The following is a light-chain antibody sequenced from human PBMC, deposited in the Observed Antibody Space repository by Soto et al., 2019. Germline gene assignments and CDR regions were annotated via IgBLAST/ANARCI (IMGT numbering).Light chain of an antibody. CDR1: NIGSEG. Sequence: SYELTQPPSLSVAPGQTAGLTCGGDNIGSEGVHWYQQKAGQAPVLVVYDDDDRPPGIPERFFGSKSRNTAILTISRVEVGDEAQYYCQVWDDSSDRVVFGGGTKLTVL. V-gene: IGLV3-21*02. J-gene: IGLJ3*02. CDR2: DDD. CDR3: QVWDDSSDRVV.